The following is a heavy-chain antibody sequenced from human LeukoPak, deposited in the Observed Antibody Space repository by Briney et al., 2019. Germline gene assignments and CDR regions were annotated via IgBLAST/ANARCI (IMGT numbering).Heavy chain of an antibody. CDR2: ISGSGGST. J-gene: IGHJ4*02. Sequence: PGGSLRLSCAASGFTFSSYGMSWVRQAPGKGLEWVSAISGSGGSTYYADSVKGRFTISRDNSKNTLYLQMNSPTAEDTATYYCAKDGNWARFEDWGQGTLVTVSS. D-gene: IGHD7-27*01. V-gene: IGHV3-23*01. CDR3: AKDGNWARFED. CDR1: GFTFSSYG.